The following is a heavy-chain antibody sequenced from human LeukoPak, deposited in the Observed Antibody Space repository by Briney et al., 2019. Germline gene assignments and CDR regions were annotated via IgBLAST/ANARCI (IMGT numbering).Heavy chain of an antibody. CDR1: GYTFIGYY. CDR2: INTNSGGT. Sequence: ASVKVSCKASGYTFIGYYIHWVRQAPGQGLEWMGWINTNSGGTNYAQKFQGRVTMTRDTSISTAYMELSRLRSDDTAVYYCARNWNYVDAFDIWGQGTMVTVSS. J-gene: IGHJ3*02. V-gene: IGHV1-2*02. CDR3: ARNWNYVDAFDI. D-gene: IGHD1-7*01.